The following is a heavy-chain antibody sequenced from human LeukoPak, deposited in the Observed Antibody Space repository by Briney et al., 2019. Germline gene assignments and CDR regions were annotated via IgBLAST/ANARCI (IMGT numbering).Heavy chain of an antibody. V-gene: IGHV4-59*01. J-gene: IGHJ4*02. D-gene: IGHD3-9*01. CDR1: GGSISTYH. Sequence: PSETLSLTCTVSGGSISTYHWSWIRQPPGKGLEWIGYIYYTGSTSYNPSLMNRVTMSVDTSKNQFSLKLTSVTAADTAVYYCARGTLTSEYFAFWGPGSLVTVSS. CDR3: ARGTLTSEYFAF. CDR2: IYYTGST.